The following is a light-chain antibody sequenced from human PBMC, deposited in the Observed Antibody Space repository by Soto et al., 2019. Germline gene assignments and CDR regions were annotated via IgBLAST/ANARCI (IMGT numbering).Light chain of an antibody. CDR1: QGISTY. Sequence: DIQMTQSPSSLSESAGDRVTITCRASQGISTYLNWYQQKPGKAPKLLIYAASSLQSGVPSRFSGSGSETDFTLTISSLQPEDFATYSCQQSYSTTWTFGQGTNV. CDR3: QQSYSTTWT. V-gene: IGKV1-39*01. J-gene: IGKJ1*01. CDR2: AAS.